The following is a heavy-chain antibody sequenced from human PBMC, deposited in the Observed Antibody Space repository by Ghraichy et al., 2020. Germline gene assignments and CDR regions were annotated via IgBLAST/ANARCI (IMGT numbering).Heavy chain of an antibody. J-gene: IGHJ6*04. CDR3: VRDRSTFLQYYYGMDV. CDR2: ISSGGGTT. CDR1: GFTFNDYY. V-gene: IGHV3-11*01. Sequence: GGSLRLSCAASGFTFNDYYMSWIRQAPGKGLEWISYISSGGGTTFFADSVKGRFTISRDNANNSVYLQMNSLRAEDTAVYYCVRDRSTFLQYYYGMDVWGKGTTVTVSS. D-gene: IGHD5/OR15-5a*01.